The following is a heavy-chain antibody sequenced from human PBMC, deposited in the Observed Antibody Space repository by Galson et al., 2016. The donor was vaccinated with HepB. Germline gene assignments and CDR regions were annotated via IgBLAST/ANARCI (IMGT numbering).Heavy chain of an antibody. V-gene: IGHV4-31*03. CDR1: GGSISSGTYF. Sequence: TLSLTCTVSGGSISSGTYFWTWIRQHPGKGLEWIGYVHHGGNTYYNPSLKNRVTLSVDTSENEFYLNLTSVTAADTAIYYCAREKIQFDSWSQGMLVTVSS. CDR3: AREKIQFDS. J-gene: IGHJ5*01. CDR2: VHHGGNT.